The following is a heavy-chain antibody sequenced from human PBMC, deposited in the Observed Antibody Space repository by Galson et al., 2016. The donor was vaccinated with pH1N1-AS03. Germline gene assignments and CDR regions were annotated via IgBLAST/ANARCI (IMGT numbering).Heavy chain of an antibody. Sequence: SLRLSCAASGFTFRKFAMSWVRQAPGKGLEWLSSISVDGDPTYYADSVKGRFTISRDNPRNTLYLQMNSLRAEDAAIYYCARRSPWESYYFDYWGQGTLVTVSS. V-gene: IGHV3-23*01. J-gene: IGHJ4*02. CDR3: ARRSPWESYYFDY. CDR1: GFTFRKFA. CDR2: ISVDGDPT. D-gene: IGHD3-16*01.